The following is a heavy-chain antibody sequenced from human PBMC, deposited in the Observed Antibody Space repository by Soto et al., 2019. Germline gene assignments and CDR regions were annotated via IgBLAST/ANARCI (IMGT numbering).Heavy chain of an antibody. D-gene: IGHD3-22*01. V-gene: IGHV1-69*01. CDR2: IIAILGKA. CDR1: GVTFSSYA. Sequence: QVQLVQSGAEVKKPGSSVKVSCKASGVTFSSYAISWVRQAPGQWLEWMGGIIAILGKANYAEKVQGRVTITADESTSTAYMELSSLRSEDTAVYYCARERGGAIIVGVTGTFDVWGQGTLVTVSS. J-gene: IGHJ3*01. CDR3: ARERGGAIIVGVTGTFDV.